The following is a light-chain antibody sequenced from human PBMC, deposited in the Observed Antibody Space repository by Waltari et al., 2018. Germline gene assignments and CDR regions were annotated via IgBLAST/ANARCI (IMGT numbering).Light chain of an antibody. CDR3: QQLKSEPYP. J-gene: IGKJ2*01. CDR1: QGISSY. CDR2: AAS. V-gene: IGKV1-9*01. Sequence: IQLTQSPSSLSASVGDRVTITCRASQGISSYLAWYQAKPGKAPKLLIYAASTLQSGVPSRLSGSGSGTDFTLTISSLHPEDSAAYYCQQLKSEPYPFGQGTKLEIK.